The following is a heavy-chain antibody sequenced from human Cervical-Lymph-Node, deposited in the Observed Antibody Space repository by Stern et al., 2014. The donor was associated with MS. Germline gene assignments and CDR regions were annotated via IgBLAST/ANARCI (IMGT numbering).Heavy chain of an antibody. CDR2: IRNKGKNCAT. Sequence: EVQMVESGGGLVQPGGSLKVSCAASGFTFSASVIHWVRQAPGKGLEWVGRIRNKGKNCATAYAVSVKGRFTISRDDSKNTAYLHMSSLKVEDTAVYYCAPSSAIWGRGTMVTVSS. J-gene: IGHJ3*02. CDR3: APSSAI. CDR1: GFTFSASV. V-gene: IGHV3-73*01.